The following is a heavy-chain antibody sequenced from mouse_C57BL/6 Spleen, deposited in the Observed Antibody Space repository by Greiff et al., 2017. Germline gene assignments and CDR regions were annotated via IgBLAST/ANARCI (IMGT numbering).Heavy chain of an antibody. J-gene: IGHJ4*01. D-gene: IGHD2-1*01. CDR3: ARLVYYKEYYYGMDY. CDR1: GYAFTNYL. V-gene: IGHV1-54*01. CDR2: INPGSGGT. Sequence: VQLQQSGAELVRPGTSVKVSCKASGYAFTNYLIEWVKQRPGQGLEWIGVINPGSGGTNYNEKFKGKATLTADKSSSTAYMQLSSLTSEDSAVYFCARLVYYKEYYYGMDYWGQGTSVTVSS.